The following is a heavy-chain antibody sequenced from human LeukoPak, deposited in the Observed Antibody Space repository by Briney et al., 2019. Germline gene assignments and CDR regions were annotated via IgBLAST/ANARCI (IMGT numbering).Heavy chain of an antibody. D-gene: IGHD3-10*01. Sequence: GGSLRLSCAASGFIFSSYAMSWVRQAPGKGLEWVSTIGGSGRSTYYADSVKGRFTLSRDYSKNTVYLQMNSLRAEDTAVYYCAKDVLGEDNWFDPWGQGTLVIVSS. CDR2: IGGSGRST. CDR1: GFIFSSYA. V-gene: IGHV3-23*01. CDR3: AKDVLGEDNWFDP. J-gene: IGHJ5*02.